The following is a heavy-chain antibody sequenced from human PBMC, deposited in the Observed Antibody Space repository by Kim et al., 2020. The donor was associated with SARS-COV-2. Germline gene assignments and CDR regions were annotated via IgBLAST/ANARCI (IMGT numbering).Heavy chain of an antibody. Sequence: YNPSLKSRVTISVDTSKNQFSLKLSSVTAADTAVYYCARGLSYSSSSFDYWGQGTLVTVSS. V-gene: IGHV4-34*01. CDR3: ARGLSYSSSSFDY. J-gene: IGHJ4*02. D-gene: IGHD6-6*01.